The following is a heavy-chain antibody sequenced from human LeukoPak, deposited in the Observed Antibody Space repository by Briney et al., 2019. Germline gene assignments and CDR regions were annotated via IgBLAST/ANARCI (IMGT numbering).Heavy chain of an antibody. Sequence: NPSETLSLTCTVSGGSISSGGYDWSWIRQHPGKGLEWIGYIYYSGSTYYNPSLKSRVTISVDTSKNQFSLKLSSVTAADTAVYYCARVCIRIGDTAMENDYWGQGTLVTVSS. CDR2: IYYSGST. CDR3: ARVCIRIGDTAMENDY. D-gene: IGHD5-18*01. CDR1: GGSISSGGYD. V-gene: IGHV4-31*03. J-gene: IGHJ4*02.